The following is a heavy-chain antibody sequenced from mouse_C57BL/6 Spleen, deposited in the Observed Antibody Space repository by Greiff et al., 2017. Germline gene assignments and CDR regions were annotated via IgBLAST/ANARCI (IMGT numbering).Heavy chain of an antibody. D-gene: IGHD1-1*01. Sequence: VQLQQPGAELVKPGASVKMSCKASGYTFTSYWITWVKQRPGQGLEWIGDIYPGSGSTNYNEKFKGKATLTVDTSSSTAYLQLSSLTSEDSAVYYCARTTTLVGNFDVWGTGTTLTVSS. CDR1: GYTFTSYW. J-gene: IGHJ1*03. CDR2: IYPGSGST. V-gene: IGHV1-55*01. CDR3: ARTTTLVGNFDV.